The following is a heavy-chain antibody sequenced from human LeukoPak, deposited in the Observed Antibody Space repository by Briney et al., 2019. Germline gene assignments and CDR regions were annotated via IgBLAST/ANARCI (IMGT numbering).Heavy chain of an antibody. CDR1: GLTFSSYA. CDR2: ISGSGGSK. CDR3: AKLTSASGAYGVDV. Sequence: GWSLRLSCAASGLTFSSYAMNWVREAPGKGLEWVSTISGSGGSKHYADSVEGRFTTSRDNSKNTVYLRMNSLRAEDTAIYYCAKLTSASGAYGVDVWGQGTTVTVSS. D-gene: IGHD3-10*01. J-gene: IGHJ6*02. V-gene: IGHV3-23*01.